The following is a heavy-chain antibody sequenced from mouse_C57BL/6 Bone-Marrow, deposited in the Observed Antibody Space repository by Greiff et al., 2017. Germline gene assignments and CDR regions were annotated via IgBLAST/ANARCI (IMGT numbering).Heavy chain of an antibody. CDR2: IDPSDSYT. J-gene: IGHJ2*01. D-gene: IGHD1-2*01. V-gene: IGHV1-50*01. CDR1: GYTFTSYW. CDR3: ARWLLRLDY. Sequence: QVQLQQPGAELVKPGASVKLSCKASGYTFTSYWMQWVKQRPGQGLEWIGEIDPSDSYTNYNQKFKGKATLTVDTSSSTAYMQLSSLTSEDSAVYYCARWLLRLDYWGQGTTLTVSS.